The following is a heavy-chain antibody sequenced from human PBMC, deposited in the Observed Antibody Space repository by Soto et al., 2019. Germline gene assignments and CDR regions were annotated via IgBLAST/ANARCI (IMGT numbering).Heavy chain of an antibody. V-gene: IGHV3-23*01. CDR3: ADDNVR. CDR1: GFTFSSYA. J-gene: IGHJ4*02. CDR2: ISGSGGST. Sequence: EVQLLESGGGLVQPGGSLRLSCAASGFTFSSYAMSWVRQAPGKGLEWVSAISGSGGSTYYADSVKGRFTISRDNSKNTLYLQMSRVRAGGRAVYCCADDNVRWGQGTLVTVSS.